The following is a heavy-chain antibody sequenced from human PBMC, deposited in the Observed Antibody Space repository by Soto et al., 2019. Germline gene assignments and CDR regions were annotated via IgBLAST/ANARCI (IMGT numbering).Heavy chain of an antibody. CDR3: ARALPNRQRIRGAGNNGLDX. V-gene: IGHV6-1*01. CDR2: TYYRSKWYS. CDR1: GDSGSSNGAA. J-gene: IGHJ6*02. D-gene: IGHD6-13*01. Sequence: PSQTLSLTCAISGDSGSSNGAAWNWIRQSPSIGLECVGRTYYRSKWYSYYAVSVKSRITINPDTSKNQFSLQLNSVTPEDTAVYFSARALPNRQRIRGAGNNGLDXWGQGTRVTVSX.